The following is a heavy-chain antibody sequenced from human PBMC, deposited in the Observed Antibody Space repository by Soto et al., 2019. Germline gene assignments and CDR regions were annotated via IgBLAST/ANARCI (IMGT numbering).Heavy chain of an antibody. CDR2: ISPGGGSP. J-gene: IGHJ3*02. V-gene: IGHV3-23*01. CDR1: GFVFSTYP. CDR3: ANRRDGFDI. Sequence: EVQLLESGGGLVQPGGSLRLSCAGSGFVFSTYPMSWVRQAPGKGLEWVSSISPGGGSPYYADSVKGRFTISRDNSKNTLYLQMNSLRAEDTALYYCANRRDGFDIWGQGTRFTVSS.